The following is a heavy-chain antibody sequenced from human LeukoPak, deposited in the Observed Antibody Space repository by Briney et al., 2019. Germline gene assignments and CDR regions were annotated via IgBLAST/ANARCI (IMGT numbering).Heavy chain of an antibody. D-gene: IGHD3-22*01. CDR3: ARGGPNSSGYEY. CDR1: GFTFDDYA. CDR2: ISWNSGSI. J-gene: IGHJ4*02. Sequence: GGSLRLSCAASGFTFDDYAMHWVRQAPGKGLEWVSGISWNSGSIGYADSVKGRFTISRDNAKNSLYLQMNSLRAEDTAVYYCARGGPNSSGYEYWGQGTLVTVSS. V-gene: IGHV3-9*01.